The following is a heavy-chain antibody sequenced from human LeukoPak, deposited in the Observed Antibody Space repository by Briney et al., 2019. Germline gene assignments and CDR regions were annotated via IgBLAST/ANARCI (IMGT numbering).Heavy chain of an antibody. V-gene: IGHV1-3*01. CDR1: GYTFTSYA. CDR2: INAGNGNT. Sequence: ASVKVSCKASGYTFTSYAMHWVRQAPGQRLEWMGWINAGNGNTKYSQKFQGRATITADESTSTAYMELSSLRSEDTAVYYCARVYYDSSGYYPRPPYYFDYWGQGTLVTVSS. J-gene: IGHJ4*02. CDR3: ARVYYDSSGYYPRPPYYFDY. D-gene: IGHD3-22*01.